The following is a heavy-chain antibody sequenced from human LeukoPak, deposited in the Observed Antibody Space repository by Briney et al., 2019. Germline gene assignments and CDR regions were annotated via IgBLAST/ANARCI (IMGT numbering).Heavy chain of an antibody. CDR3: AREEFLHEIDSSGYFVY. CDR2: VYSSGVG. Sequence: SETLSLNCTVSGGSITGYNWNWIRQPAAQGLEWLPRVYSSGVGNYNPSLTSRVTMSVDTSKNQFSLKLTSLTAADTAVYYCAREEFLHEIDSSGYFVYWGQGTLVTVSS. J-gene: IGHJ4*02. V-gene: IGHV4-4*07. CDR1: GGSITGYN. D-gene: IGHD3-22*01.